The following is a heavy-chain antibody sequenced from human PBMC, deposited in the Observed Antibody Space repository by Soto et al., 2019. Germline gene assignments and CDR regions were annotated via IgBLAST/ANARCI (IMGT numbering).Heavy chain of an antibody. CDR1: GFAFSIYT. D-gene: IGHD4-17*01. J-gene: IGHJ6*02. CDR3: AKCDGDYRYYYYGMDX. Sequence: PGGSLRLSCAASGFAFSIYTMSWIRQAPGKWLEWVASVSGSGGSTYSADSVKGRFTISRDNSKIMVYLQMNSLRAEDTAIHYRAKCDGDYRYYYYGMDXWGQGPTVTV. CDR2: VSGSGGST. V-gene: IGHV3-23*01.